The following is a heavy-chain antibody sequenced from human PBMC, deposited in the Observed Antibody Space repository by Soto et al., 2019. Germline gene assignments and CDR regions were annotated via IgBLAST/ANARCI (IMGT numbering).Heavy chain of an antibody. V-gene: IGHV4-61*01. D-gene: IGHD2-15*01. CDR3: ARDALALFDS. CDR2: IYSTGST. J-gene: IGHJ4*02. CDR1: DGSVNSGSYY. Sequence: SETLSLTCPVSDGSVNSGSYYWTWIRQPPGKGLEWIGYIYSTGSTLYNPSLKSRVIISADSSMNQFSLKLRSVTAADTAVYYCARDALALFDSWGQGTLVTVS.